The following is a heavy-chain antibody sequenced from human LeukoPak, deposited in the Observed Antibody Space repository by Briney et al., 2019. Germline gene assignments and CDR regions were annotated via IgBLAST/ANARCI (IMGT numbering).Heavy chain of an antibody. V-gene: IGHV4-59*01. D-gene: IGHD3-10*01. CDR1: GGSISSYY. CDR3: ARVFDSGSQAYFYYMDV. J-gene: IGHJ6*03. Sequence: SETLSLTCSVSGGSISSYYWNWIRQTPGKGLEWIGYIYYSGRTNYNPSLKSRVTISIDTSKNQFSLTLSSVTTADAAVYYCARVFDSGSQAYFYYMDVWGKGTTVTISS. CDR2: IYYSGRT.